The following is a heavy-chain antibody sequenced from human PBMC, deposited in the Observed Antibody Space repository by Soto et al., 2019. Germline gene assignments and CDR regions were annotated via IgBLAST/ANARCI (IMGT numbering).Heavy chain of an antibody. D-gene: IGHD2-2*03. CDR2: ISYDGSNK. V-gene: IGHV3-30-3*01. J-gene: IGHJ6*02. CDR3: ARIGFEAAVYYYGMDV. Sequence: GGSLRLSCAASGFTFSSYAMHWVRQAPGKGLEWVAIISYDGSNKYYADSVKGRFTISRDNSKNTLYLQLNSLRAEDTAVYYCARIGFEAAVYYYGMDVWGQGTTVTVSS. CDR1: GFTFSSYA.